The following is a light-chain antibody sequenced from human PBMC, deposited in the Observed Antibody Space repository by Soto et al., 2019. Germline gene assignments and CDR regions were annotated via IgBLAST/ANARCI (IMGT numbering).Light chain of an antibody. V-gene: IGLV2-14*01. CDR1: SSDIGNYNF. CDR2: EVT. J-gene: IGLJ2*01. CDR3: AAWDDSLNALL. Sequence: QSALTQPASVSGSPGQSITISCTGTSSDIGNYNFVCWYQQHPGKAPKLMIYEVTNRPSGVPERFSGSKSGTSASLAISGLQPGDEADYFCAAWDDSLNALLFGGGTQLTVL.